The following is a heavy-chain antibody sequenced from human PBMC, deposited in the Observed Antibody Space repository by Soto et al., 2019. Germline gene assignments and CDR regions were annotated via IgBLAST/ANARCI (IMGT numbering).Heavy chain of an antibody. CDR1: GFTFSSYA. J-gene: IGHJ4*02. D-gene: IGHD6-19*01. Sequence: EVQLLESGGGLVQPGGSLRLSCAASGFTFSSYAMSWVRQAPGKGLEWVSAISDSGGGTYYADSVKGRFTISRDNSKNTLHLQMNSLRDEDTAVYYCAKALAWEQWPPPGDDYWGQGTLVTVAP. V-gene: IGHV3-23*01. CDR2: ISDSGGGT. CDR3: AKALAWEQWPPPGDDY.